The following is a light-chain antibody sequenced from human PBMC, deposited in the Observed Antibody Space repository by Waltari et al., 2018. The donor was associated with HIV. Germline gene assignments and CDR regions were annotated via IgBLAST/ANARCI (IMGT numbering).Light chain of an antibody. Sequence: DIQMTQSPSSLSASIGDRVTITCRASQGIGNDLGWYQHIPGKAPKCLMFSASSLQSGVPSRFSGSGSATEFTLTISSLQPEDFATYYCLQHNAFPVTFGGGTKVEIK. CDR1: QGIGND. CDR2: SAS. J-gene: IGKJ4*01. V-gene: IGKV1-17*01. CDR3: LQHNAFPVT.